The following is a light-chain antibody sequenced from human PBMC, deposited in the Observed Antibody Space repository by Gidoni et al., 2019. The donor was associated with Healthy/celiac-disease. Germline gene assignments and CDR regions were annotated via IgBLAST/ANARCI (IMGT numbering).Light chain of an antibody. CDR3: QQRSNWPEELP. CDR1: QSVSSY. J-gene: IGKJ4*01. CDR2: DAS. Sequence: EIVLTQSPATLSLSPGERATLSCRASQSVSSYLAWYQQKPGQAPRLLIYDASNRATGIPARFSGSGSGTDFTLTISSLEPEDFAVYYCQQRSNWPEELPFGGGTKVEIK. V-gene: IGKV3-11*01.